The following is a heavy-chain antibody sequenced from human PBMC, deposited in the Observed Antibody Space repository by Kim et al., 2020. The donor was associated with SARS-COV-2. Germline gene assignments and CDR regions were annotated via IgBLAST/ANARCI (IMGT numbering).Heavy chain of an antibody. D-gene: IGHD2-15*01. CDR3: ARATSPDRSKLDY. CDR1: GFSFSTYA. CDR2: ISYDGSNK. J-gene: IGHJ4*02. Sequence: GGSLRLSCAASGFSFSTYAMHWVRQAPGKGLEWVAVISYDGSNKYYVDSAKGRFTISRGNSKNTVYLQMNSLRTEDTAVYYCARATSPDRSKLDYWGQGTLVTVSS. V-gene: IGHV3-30*04.